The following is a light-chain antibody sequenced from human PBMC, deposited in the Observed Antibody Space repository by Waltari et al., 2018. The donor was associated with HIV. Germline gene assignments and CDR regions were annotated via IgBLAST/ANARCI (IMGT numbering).Light chain of an antibody. CDR2: EVS. J-gene: IGLJ1*01. Sequence: QSALTQPASVSGSPGQSLTISCTGTSSDVGGYNYVSCYQQHPGKAPKLMIYEVSNRPSGVSNRFSGSKSGNTASLTISGLQAEDEADYYCSSYTSSNTLDVFGTGTKVTVL. CDR1: SSDVGGYNY. CDR3: SSYTSSNTLDV. V-gene: IGLV2-14*01.